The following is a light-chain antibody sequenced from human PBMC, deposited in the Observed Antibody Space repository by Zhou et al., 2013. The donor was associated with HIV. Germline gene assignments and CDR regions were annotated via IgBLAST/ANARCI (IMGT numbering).Light chain of an antibody. CDR2: AAS. CDR1: QDVRNY. J-gene: IGKJ4*01. Sequence: DIQLTQSPSFLSASVGDRVIITCRASQDVRNYLAWYQQKPGKAPKLLIYAASTLQSGVPSRFSGSRSGAEFTLTISSLQPEDVASYYCHRFHSFPLAFGGGTKVEIK. CDR3: HRFHSFPLA. V-gene: IGKV1-9*01.